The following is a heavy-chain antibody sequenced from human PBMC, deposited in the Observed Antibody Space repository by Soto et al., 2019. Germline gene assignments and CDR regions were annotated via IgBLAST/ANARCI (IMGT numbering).Heavy chain of an antibody. CDR2: VNHNGRN. D-gene: IGHD6-19*01. Sequence: LSLTCDVYGGSFSGYFWNWIRQSPGKGLEWRGKVNHNGRNNYNPSLKSRVTISLDMSKKQISLKLTSVTAADTAAYYCARGGGSDWKVAFEFWCQETMVTV. V-gene: IGHV4-34*01. J-gene: IGHJ3*01. CDR3: ARGGGSDWKVAFEF. CDR1: GGSFSGYF.